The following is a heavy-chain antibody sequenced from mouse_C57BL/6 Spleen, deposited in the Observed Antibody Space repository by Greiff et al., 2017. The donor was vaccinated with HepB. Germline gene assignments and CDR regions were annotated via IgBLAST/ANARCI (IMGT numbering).Heavy chain of an antibody. V-gene: IGHV3-1*01. CDR1: GYSITSGYD. J-gene: IGHJ3*01. D-gene: IGHD6-1*01. CDR3: ASPSLSAPFAY. CDR2: ISYSGST. Sequence: VQLKESGPGMVKPSQSLSLTCTVTGYSITSGYDWHWIRHFPGNKLEWMGYISYSGSTNYNPSLISRISITHDTSKNHFFLKLNSVTTEDTATYYCASPSLSAPFAYWGQGTLVTVSA.